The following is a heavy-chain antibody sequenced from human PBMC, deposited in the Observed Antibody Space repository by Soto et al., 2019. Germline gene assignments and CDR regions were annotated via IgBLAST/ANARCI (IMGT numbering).Heavy chain of an antibody. CDR1: GGSISSSSYY. V-gene: IGHV4-39*01. CDR3: ALQYDGSGEFPNLNWFDP. J-gene: IGHJ5*02. CDR2: IYYSGST. Sequence: QLQLQESGPGLVKPSEPLSLTCTVSGGSISSSSYYWGWIRQPPGRGLEWIGSIYYSGSTYYNPSVKSPVTTSVDTSKNQFSLKLSSVTAADTAVYYCALQYDGSGEFPNLNWFDPWGQGTLVTVSS. D-gene: IGHD3-10*01.